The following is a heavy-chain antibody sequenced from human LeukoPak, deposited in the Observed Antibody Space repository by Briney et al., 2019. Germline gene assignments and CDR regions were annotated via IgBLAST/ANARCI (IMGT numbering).Heavy chain of an antibody. Sequence: SETLSLTCTVSGGSISSYYWSWIRQPPGKGLEWIGYIYYSGSTNYNASLKSRVTMSVDTSKNQFSLKLSSVTAADTAAYYCASSQSIHPSGSPWDYYYMDVWGKGTTVTVSS. CDR2: IYYSGST. V-gene: IGHV4-59*12. D-gene: IGHD1-26*01. J-gene: IGHJ6*03. CDR1: GGSISSYY. CDR3: ASSQSIHPSGSPWDYYYMDV.